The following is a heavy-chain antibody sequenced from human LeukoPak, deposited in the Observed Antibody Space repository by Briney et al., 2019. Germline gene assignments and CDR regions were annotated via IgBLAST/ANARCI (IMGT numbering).Heavy chain of an antibody. J-gene: IGHJ3*02. CDR3: ARDLEASPGYEGADALDI. Sequence: APVKVSCKASGYTFTDFYIHWVRHAPGQGLEWMGWVRPNNGATKYAEKFQGRVTMTRDTSTSTAHMELSSLRSDDTAEYYCARDLEASPGYEGADALDIWGQGTMVTVSS. CDR2: VRPNNGAT. D-gene: IGHD5-12*01. CDR1: GYTFTDFY. V-gene: IGHV1-2*02.